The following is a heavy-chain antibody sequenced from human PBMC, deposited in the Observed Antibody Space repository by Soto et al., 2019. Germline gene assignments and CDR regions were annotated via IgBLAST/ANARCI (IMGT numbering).Heavy chain of an antibody. Sequence: PSETLSLTCTVSGGSISSGDYYWSWIRQPPGKGLEWIGYIYYSGSTYYNPSLKSRVTISVDTSKNQFSLKLSSVTAADTAVYYCARHTTYYYDSSGYYKNWFDPWGQGTLVTVSS. J-gene: IGHJ5*02. CDR3: ARHTTYYYDSSGYYKNWFDP. D-gene: IGHD3-22*01. CDR2: IYYSGST. V-gene: IGHV4-30-4*01. CDR1: GGSISSGDYY.